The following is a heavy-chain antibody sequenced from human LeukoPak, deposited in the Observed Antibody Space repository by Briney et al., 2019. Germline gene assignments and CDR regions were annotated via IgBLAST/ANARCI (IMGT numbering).Heavy chain of an antibody. J-gene: IGHJ2*01. CDR3: ARVGTVQLWSQASWYFDL. CDR1: GGSVSSGSYY. Sequence: SETLSLTCTVSGGSVSSGSYYWRWIRQPPGKGLEWIGYIYYSGSTNYNPSLKSRVTISVDTSKNQFSLKLSSVTAADTAVYYCARVGTVQLWSQASWYFDLWGRGTLVTVSS. D-gene: IGHD5-18*01. CDR2: IYYSGST. V-gene: IGHV4-61*01.